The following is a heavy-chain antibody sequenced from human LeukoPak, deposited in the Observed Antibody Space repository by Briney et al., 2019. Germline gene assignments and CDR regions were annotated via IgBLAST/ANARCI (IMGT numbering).Heavy chain of an antibody. J-gene: IGHJ5*02. CDR2: ISGSGGSI. V-gene: IGHV3-23*01. Sequence: GGSLRLSCAASGFTFSSYAMSWVRQAPGKGLEWVSAISGSGGSIYYADSVKGRFTISRDNSKNTLYLQMNSLRAEDTAVYYCAKDPGWLVTGGNWFDPWGQGTLVTVSS. CDR3: AKDPGWLVTGGNWFDP. D-gene: IGHD6-19*01. CDR1: GFTFSSYA.